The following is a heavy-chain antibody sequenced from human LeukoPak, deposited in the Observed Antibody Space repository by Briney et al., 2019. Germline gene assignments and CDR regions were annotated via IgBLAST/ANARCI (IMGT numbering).Heavy chain of an antibody. Sequence: GGSLRLSCAASGFTFNSYDMSWVRQAPGKGLEWVSTISHSGGTTYYADSVRGRFTISRDNSKNTLYLQMDSLRAEDTAIYYCARDYWWNYDYWGQGTLVTVSS. CDR1: GFTFNSYD. D-gene: IGHD1-7*01. CDR2: ISHSGGTT. J-gene: IGHJ4*02. CDR3: ARDYWWNYDY. V-gene: IGHV3-23*01.